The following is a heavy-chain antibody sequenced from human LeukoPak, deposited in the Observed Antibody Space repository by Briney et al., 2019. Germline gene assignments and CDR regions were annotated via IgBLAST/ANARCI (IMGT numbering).Heavy chain of an antibody. Sequence: GRSLRLSCAASGLIFSNYGMHWVRQAPGKRLEWVAAISYEGSNKDYGDSVKGRFTISRDNSKNTLYLQINSLRDEDTAMYYCARDQRFQLLYLFDYWGRGTLVTVSS. D-gene: IGHD2-2*02. V-gene: IGHV3-30*03. CDR1: GLIFSNYG. CDR2: ISYEGSNK. CDR3: ARDQRFQLLYLFDY. J-gene: IGHJ4*02.